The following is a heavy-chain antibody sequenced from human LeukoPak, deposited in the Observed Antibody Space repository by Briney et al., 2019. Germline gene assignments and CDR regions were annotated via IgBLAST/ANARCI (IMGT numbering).Heavy chain of an antibody. D-gene: IGHD6-13*01. CDR3: ARGLAAAGNSVDS. CDR1: EFTFSNYW. V-gene: IGHV3-74*01. J-gene: IGHJ4*02. Sequence: GGSLRLSCAASEFTFSNYWMHWVRQAPGKGLVWVSRINPDGSSTRYADSVNGRFTISRDNAKNTLYLQMNSLRDEDTAVYYCARGLAAAGNSVDSWGQGTLVTVSS. CDR2: INPDGSST.